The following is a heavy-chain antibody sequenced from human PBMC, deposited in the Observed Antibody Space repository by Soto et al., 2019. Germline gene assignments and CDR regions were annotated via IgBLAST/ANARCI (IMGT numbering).Heavy chain of an antibody. CDR1: GYTFTSYA. CDR2: IIPIFGTA. D-gene: IGHD4-17*01. Sequence: SVKVSCKGSGYTFTSYAMHWVRRAPGQGLEWMGGIIPIFGTANYAQKFQGRVTITADESTSTAYMELSSLRSEDTAVYYCARMGPTVSYPSYFDYWGQGTLVTVSS. CDR3: ARMGPTVSYPSYFDY. J-gene: IGHJ4*02. V-gene: IGHV1-69*13.